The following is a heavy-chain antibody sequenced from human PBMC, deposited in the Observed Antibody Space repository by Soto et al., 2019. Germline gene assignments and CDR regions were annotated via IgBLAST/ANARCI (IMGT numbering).Heavy chain of an antibody. J-gene: IGHJ4*02. D-gene: IGHD5-12*01. CDR3: TTEQKWLQSSLGY. Sequence: PGGSLRLSCAASGFIFSQAWMSWVRQAPGKGLEWVGRIKSKADGGTTDYAAPVKGRFTISRDDSKNTLYLQMNSLKIEDTAVYYCTTEQKWLQSSLGYWGRGTLVTVSS. CDR1: GFIFSQAW. V-gene: IGHV3-15*01. CDR2: IKSKADGGTT.